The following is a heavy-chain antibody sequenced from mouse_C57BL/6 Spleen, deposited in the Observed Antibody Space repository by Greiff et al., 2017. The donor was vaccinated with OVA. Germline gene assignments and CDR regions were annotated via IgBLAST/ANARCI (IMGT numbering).Heavy chain of an antibody. CDR1: GYTFTDYE. Sequence: VKLQHSGAELVRPGASVTLSCKASGYTFTDYEMHWVKQTPVHGLEWIGAIDPETGGTAYNQKFKGKAILTADKSSSTAYMELRSLTSEDSAVYYCTRSDYEDAMDYWGQGTSVTVSS. D-gene: IGHD2-13*01. J-gene: IGHJ4*01. V-gene: IGHV1-15*01. CDR3: TRSDYEDAMDY. CDR2: IDPETGGT.